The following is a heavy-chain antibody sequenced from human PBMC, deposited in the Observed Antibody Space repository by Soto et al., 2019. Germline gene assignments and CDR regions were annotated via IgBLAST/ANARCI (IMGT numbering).Heavy chain of an antibody. CDR2: VSGYNGHT. CDR3: ARLVGPASSDNGFDP. CDR1: GYTFFSYG. J-gene: IGHJ5*02. V-gene: IGHV1-18*01. D-gene: IGHD1-26*01. Sequence: QVKLVQSGAEVKKPGASVKVSCETSGYTFFSYGITWVRQAPGQGLAWMGWVSGYNGHTNYAQKFQGRVTMTRDISTTTAYIELRNLRSDDTAVYYCARLVGPASSDNGFDPWGQGTLVTVSS.